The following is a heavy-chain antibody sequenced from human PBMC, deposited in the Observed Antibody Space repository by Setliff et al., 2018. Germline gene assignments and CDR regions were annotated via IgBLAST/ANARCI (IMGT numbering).Heavy chain of an antibody. D-gene: IGHD3-22*01. Sequence: GGSLRLSCAASGFTFSSYAMHWVRQAPGKGPEYVSSISSSGGNIYYANSVKGRFIISRDNSKSTLFLQMGSLRAEDMSVYYCARGGTYSSGPLDYWGQGILVTVSS. CDR3: ARGGTYSSGPLDY. V-gene: IGHV3-64*01. CDR1: GFTFSSYA. J-gene: IGHJ4*02. CDR2: ISSSGGNI.